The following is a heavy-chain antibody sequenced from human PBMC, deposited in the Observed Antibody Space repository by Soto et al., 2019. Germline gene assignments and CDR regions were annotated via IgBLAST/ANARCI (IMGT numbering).Heavy chain of an antibody. V-gene: IGHV1-18*01. CDR2: ISAKNGNT. CDR1: GYTFSDYG. Sequence: ASVKVSCKASGYTFSDYGMSWVRQAPGQGLEWMGRISAKNGNTNFAQKFRGRVTMTTDTSTSTVYMELRSLKPDDSAVYYCAREPPETPPDYWGQGTLVTVSS. CDR3: AREPPETPPDY. J-gene: IGHJ4*02.